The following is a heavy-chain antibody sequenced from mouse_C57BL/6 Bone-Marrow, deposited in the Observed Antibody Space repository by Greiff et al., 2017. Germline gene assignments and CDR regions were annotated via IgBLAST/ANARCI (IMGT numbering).Heavy chain of an antibody. Sequence: QVHVKQSGAELVKPGASVKMSCKASGYTFTTYPIEWMKQNHGKSLEWIGNFHPYNDDTKYNEKFKGKATLTVEKSSSTVYLELSRLTSDDSAVYYCARGGYSKGAMDYWGQGTSVTVSS. D-gene: IGHD2-5*01. CDR1: GYTFTTYP. CDR3: ARGGYSKGAMDY. V-gene: IGHV1-47*01. J-gene: IGHJ4*01. CDR2: FHPYNDDT.